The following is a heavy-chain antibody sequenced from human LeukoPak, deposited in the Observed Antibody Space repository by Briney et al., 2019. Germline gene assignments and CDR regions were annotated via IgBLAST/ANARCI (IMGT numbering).Heavy chain of an antibody. J-gene: IGHJ5*01. CDR1: GGSISSSSYY. CDR2: IYYSGST. CDR3: ATGNWNYDS. D-gene: IGHD1-7*01. V-gene: IGHV4-39*01. Sequence: SETLSLTCTVSGGSISSSSYYWGWIRQPPGKGLEWIGSIYYSGSTYYNPSLKSRVTISVDTSKNQFSLNLISVTAADTAVYFCATGNWNYDSWGQGTLVTVSS.